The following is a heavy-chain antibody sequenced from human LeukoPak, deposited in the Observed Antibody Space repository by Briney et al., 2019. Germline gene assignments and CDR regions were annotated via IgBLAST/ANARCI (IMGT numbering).Heavy chain of an antibody. V-gene: IGHV3-11*05. J-gene: IGHJ6*02. Sequence: GGSLRLSCAASGFTFSDYYMSWICQAPGKGLEWVSYISSSSSYTNYADSVKGRFTISRDNAKNSLYLQMNSLRAEDTAVYYCARAATPDYYYYYGMDVWGQGTTVTVSS. CDR1: GFTFSDYY. CDR2: ISSSSSYT. CDR3: ARAATPDYYYYYGMDV.